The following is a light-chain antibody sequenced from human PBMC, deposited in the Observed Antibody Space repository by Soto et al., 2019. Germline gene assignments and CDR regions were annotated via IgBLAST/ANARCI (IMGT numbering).Light chain of an antibody. Sequence: EIVMTQSPATVSVSPGEIATLSCGASQSVSINLAWYQKKPGQAPRLLIYGAYTRATAIPARFSGSGSGTEFTLTISSLQSEDFAFYYCQQYYNWWTFGQGTRVDIK. CDR3: QQYYNWWT. J-gene: IGKJ1*01. V-gene: IGKV3-15*01. CDR1: QSVSIN. CDR2: GAY.